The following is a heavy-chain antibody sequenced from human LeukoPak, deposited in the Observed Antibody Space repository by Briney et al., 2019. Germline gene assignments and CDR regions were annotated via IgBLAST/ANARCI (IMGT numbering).Heavy chain of an antibody. Sequence: TGGSLRLSCAASGFTLSTYAMSWVRQGPGKGLEWVSAISVSGNTYHADSVRGRFTISRDSSKNTLYLQMNSLRAEDAAVYYCTKASAARCIGVFCYPFDHWGQGTLVTVSS. V-gene: IGHV3-23*01. D-gene: IGHD2-15*01. CDR2: ISVSGNT. CDR3: TKASAARCIGVFCYPFDH. J-gene: IGHJ4*02. CDR1: GFTLSTYA.